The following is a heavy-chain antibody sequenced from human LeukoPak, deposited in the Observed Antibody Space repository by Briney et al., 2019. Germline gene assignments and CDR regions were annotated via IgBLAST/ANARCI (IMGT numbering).Heavy chain of an antibody. V-gene: IGHV3-21*01. D-gene: IGHD4/OR15-4a*01. CDR1: RFSPNTDS. CDR2: ISTSSTYI. J-gene: IGHJ5*02. CDR3: AREALRRTVLGGFEI. Sequence: GSLRLSCAASRFSPNTDSMKAGSQAPGRGLEWVSSISTSSTYIYYADSVKGRFTISRDNAENSLYLQMNSLTAEDPAVSCGAREALRRTVLGGFEIWGQGTLVTVSS.